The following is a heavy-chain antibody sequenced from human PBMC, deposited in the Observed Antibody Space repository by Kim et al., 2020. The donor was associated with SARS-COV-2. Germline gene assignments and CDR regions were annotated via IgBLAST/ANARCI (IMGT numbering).Heavy chain of an antibody. CDR2: ISYDGSNK. Sequence: GGSLRLSCAASGFTFSGYAVHWVRQAPGKGLEWVAVISYDGSNKYYADSVKGRFTISRDNSKNTLYLQMNSLRAEDTAVYYCARGHPQVRPHGIAVAWILGYWGQGTLVTVPS. CDR3: ARGHPQVRPHGIAVAWILGY. J-gene: IGHJ4*02. D-gene: IGHD6-19*01. V-gene: IGHV3-30*04. CDR1: GFTFSGYA.